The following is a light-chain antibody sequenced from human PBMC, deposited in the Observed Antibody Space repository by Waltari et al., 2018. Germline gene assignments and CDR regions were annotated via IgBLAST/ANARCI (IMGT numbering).Light chain of an antibody. CDR2: GKN. CDR1: SLRSYY. CDR3: NSRDSSGNHPVV. J-gene: IGLJ2*01. V-gene: IGLV3-19*01. Sequence: SSELTQAPAVSVALGQTVRITCQGDSLRSYYASWYQQKPGQAPVLVIYGKNNRPSGTPDRFSGSSSGNTASLTITGAQAEDEADYYCNSRDSSGNHPVVFGGGTKLTVL.